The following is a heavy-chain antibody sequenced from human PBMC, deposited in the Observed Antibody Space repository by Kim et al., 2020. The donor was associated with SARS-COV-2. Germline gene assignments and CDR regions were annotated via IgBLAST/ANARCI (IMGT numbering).Heavy chain of an antibody. CDR2: ANSVGGNF. V-gene: IGHV3-48*03. J-gene: IGHJ4*02. CDR1: GFSIRSYE. D-gene: IGHD6-13*01. CDR3: ARGGIAPDL. Sequence: GGSLRLSCAASGFSIRSYEMNWVRQVPGKGLEWLSYANSVGGNFYYTDSVKGRFTVSRDNAKNSVYLQMNRLRVEDTAVYFCARGGIAPDLWGPGTLVTVSS.